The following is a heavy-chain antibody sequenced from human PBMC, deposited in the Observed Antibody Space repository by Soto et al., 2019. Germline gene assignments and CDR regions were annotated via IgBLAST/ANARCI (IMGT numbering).Heavy chain of an antibody. D-gene: IGHD1-1*01. V-gene: IGHV3-66*01. CDR3: AKDGAPDVEMGTSIFAY. CDR2: IYSGGNT. CDR1: GFTVSSNY. J-gene: IGHJ4*02. Sequence: GGSLRLSCAVSGFTVSSNYMNWVRQASGKGLEWVSFIYSGGNTYYADSVKGRFTISRDNSKNMLYLQMNSLRVEDTAVYYCAKDGAPDVEMGTSIFAYWGQGTLVSASS.